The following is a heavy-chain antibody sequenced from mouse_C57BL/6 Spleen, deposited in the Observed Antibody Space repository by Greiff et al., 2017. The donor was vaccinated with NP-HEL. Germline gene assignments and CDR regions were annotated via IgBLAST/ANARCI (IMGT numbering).Heavy chain of an antibody. CDR2: ISSGSSTI. CDR1: GFTFSDYG. CDR3: ASLTVVADYYAMDY. J-gene: IGHJ4*01. V-gene: IGHV5-17*01. D-gene: IGHD1-1*01. Sequence: EVQVVESGGGLVKPGGSLKLSCAASGFTFSDYGMHWVRQAPEKGLEWVAYISSGSSTIYYADTVKGRFTISRDNAKNTLFLQMTSLRSEDTAMYYCASLTVVADYYAMDYWGQGTSVTVSS.